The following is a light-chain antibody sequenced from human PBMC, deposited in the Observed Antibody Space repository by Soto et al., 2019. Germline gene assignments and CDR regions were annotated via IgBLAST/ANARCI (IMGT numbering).Light chain of an antibody. J-gene: IGKJ5*01. V-gene: IGKV2-30*01. Sequence: DVVMTQSPLSLPVTLXXXXXXXXRXXXXLIYSDGNTYLNWFQQRPGQSPRRLIYKVSNRDSGVPDRFSGSGSGTDFTLKISRVEAEDVGVYYCMQGTHPFTFGHGARLENK. CDR1: XXLIYSDGNTY. CDR3: MQGTHPFT. CDR2: KVS.